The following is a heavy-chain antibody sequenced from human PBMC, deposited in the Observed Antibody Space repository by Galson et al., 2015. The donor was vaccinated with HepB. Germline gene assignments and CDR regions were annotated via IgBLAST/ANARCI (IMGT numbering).Heavy chain of an antibody. CDR2: MNPNSGNT. J-gene: IGHJ6*03. V-gene: IGHV1-8*01. CDR3: ARNHLYYDYIWGSYRAYYYYYMDV. CDR1: GYTFTSYD. D-gene: IGHD3-16*02. Sequence: SVKVSCKASGYTFTSYDINWVRQATGQGLEWMGWMNPNSGNTGYAQKFQGRVTMTRNTSISTAYMELSSLRSEDTAVYYCARNHLYYDYIWGSYRAYYYYYMDVWGKGTTVTVSS.